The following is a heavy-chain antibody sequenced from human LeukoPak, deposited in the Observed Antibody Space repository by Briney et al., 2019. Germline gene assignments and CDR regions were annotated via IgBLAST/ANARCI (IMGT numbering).Heavy chain of an antibody. CDR3: ARRVNSGYYFDN. CDR1: GYSFSTYW. Sequence: PGESLKISCKGSGYSFSTYWIGWVRQMPGKGLELMGIIYPGDSDTTYSPSFQGQVTISVDKSISTAYLQWSTLKASDTAMYYCARRVNSGYYFDNWAQGTLVTVSS. CDR2: IYPGDSDT. V-gene: IGHV5-51*01. D-gene: IGHD3-22*01. J-gene: IGHJ4*02.